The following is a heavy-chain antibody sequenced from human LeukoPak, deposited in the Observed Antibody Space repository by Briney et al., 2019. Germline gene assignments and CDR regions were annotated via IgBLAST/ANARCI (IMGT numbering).Heavy chain of an antibody. J-gene: IGHJ4*02. V-gene: IGHV3-23*01. CDR1: GFTFSSYA. D-gene: IGHD6-13*01. CDR3: AKDLIPSSSWYYFDY. CDR2: ISGSGGTT. Sequence: PGGSLRLSCAASGFTFSSYAMSWVRQAPGKGLEWVSAISGSGGTTYYADSVKDRFTISRDNSKNTLYLLMNSLRTEDTAVYYCAKDLIPSSSWYYFDYWGQGTLVTVSS.